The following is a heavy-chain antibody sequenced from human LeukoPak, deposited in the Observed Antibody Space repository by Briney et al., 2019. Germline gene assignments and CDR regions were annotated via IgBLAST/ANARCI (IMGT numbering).Heavy chain of an antibody. Sequence: GRSLRLSCAASGFIFSNDAMHWVRQAPGKGLEWVALIWFDGSNKHYADSVKGRFTISRDNSEDTLYLQMNSLRAEDTAVYYCVRDPSGSGFAFDSWGQGALVTVSS. V-gene: IGHV3-33*01. D-gene: IGHD1-1*01. CDR2: IWFDGSNK. J-gene: IGHJ4*02. CDR1: GFIFSNDA. CDR3: VRDPSGSGFAFDS.